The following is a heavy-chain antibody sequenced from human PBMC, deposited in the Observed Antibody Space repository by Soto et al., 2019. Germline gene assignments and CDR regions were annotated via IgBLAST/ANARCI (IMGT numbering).Heavy chain of an antibody. CDR2: IKQDGGEK. D-gene: IGHD6-19*01. Sequence: EVQLVESGGGLVQPGGSLRLSCAASGFTFSSYWMSWVRQAPGKGLEWVANIKQDGGEKYYVDSVRGRFTISRDNAKNSLYLQMNRLRADDTAVYYWARWRSWYSSGWYFGYWGQGTLVTVPS. V-gene: IGHV3-7*05. J-gene: IGHJ4*02. CDR1: GFTFSSYW. CDR3: ARWRSWYSSGWYFGY.